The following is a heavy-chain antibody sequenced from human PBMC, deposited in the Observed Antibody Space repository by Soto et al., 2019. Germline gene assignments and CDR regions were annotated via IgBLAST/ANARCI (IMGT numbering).Heavy chain of an antibody. D-gene: IGHD6-6*01. V-gene: IGHV1-8*01. CDR3: ASSSIAARQRWFDP. J-gene: IGHJ5*02. CDR1: GYTFTSYD. Sequence: QVQLVQSGAEVKKPGASVKVSCKASGYTFTSYDINWVRQATGQGLEWMGWMNPNSGNTSYAQKFQGRVTMTRNTSISTAYMELSSLRSEDTAVYYCASSSIAARQRWFDPWGQGTLVTVSS. CDR2: MNPNSGNT.